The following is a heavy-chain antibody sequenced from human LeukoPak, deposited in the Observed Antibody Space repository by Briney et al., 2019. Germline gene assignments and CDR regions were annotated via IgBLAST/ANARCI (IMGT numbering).Heavy chain of an antibody. CDR1: GYTFTSYD. V-gene: IGHV1-8*01. J-gene: IGHJ4*02. CDR3: ARGRRIVQQQLVQVY. CDR2: MNPNSGNT. D-gene: IGHD6-13*01. Sequence: ASVKVSCKASGYTFTSYDINWVRQATGQGLEWMGWMNPNSGNTGYAQKFQGRVTMTRNTSISTAYMELSSLRSEDTAVYYCARGRRIVQQQLVQVYWGQGNLVTVSS.